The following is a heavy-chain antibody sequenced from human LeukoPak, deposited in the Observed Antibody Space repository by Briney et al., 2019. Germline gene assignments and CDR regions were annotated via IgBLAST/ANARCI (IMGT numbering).Heavy chain of an antibody. Sequence: SETLSLTCAVSGASISSDNWWTWVRQPPGKGLEWIGEISQSGTTFYNPSLRSRVTMSLDKSQNQFSLELHSVTAADTAIYYCSRVRAGCSGTSCYIDPWGQGTLVTVSS. V-gene: IGHV4-4*02. J-gene: IGHJ5*02. CDR2: ISQSGTT. D-gene: IGHD2-2*02. CDR1: GASISSDNW. CDR3: SRVRAGCSGTSCYIDP.